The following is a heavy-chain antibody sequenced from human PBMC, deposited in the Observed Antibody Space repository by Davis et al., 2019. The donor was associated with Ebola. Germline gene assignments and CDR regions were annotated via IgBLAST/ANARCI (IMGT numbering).Heavy chain of an antibody. CDR1: GGTFSSYA. CDR2: IIPIFGTA. J-gene: IGHJ6*02. D-gene: IGHD3-10*01. V-gene: IGHV1-69*13. CDR3: ARDWVVQGVHPLYGMDV. Sequence: SVMVSCKASGGTFSSYAISWVRQAPGQGLEWMGGIIPIFGTANYAQKFQGRVTITADESTSTAYMELSSLRSEDTAVYYCARDWVVQGVHPLYGMDVWGQGTTVTVSS.